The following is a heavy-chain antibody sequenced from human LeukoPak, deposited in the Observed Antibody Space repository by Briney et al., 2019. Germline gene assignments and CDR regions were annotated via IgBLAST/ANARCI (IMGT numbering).Heavy chain of an antibody. CDR1: RDTFTRCA. CDR2: IIPIDGTA. CDR3: ARDPGAPVRAFDI. J-gene: IGHJ3*02. Sequence: SVKVSCKASRDTFTRCAFSWVRQAPGQGLEWMGGIIPIDGTANFAQKSQGRVTITADQSTSTAYMELSSLRSEDTAIYYCARDPGAPVRAFDIWGQGTLVTVSS. V-gene: IGHV1-69*13. D-gene: IGHD3-10*01.